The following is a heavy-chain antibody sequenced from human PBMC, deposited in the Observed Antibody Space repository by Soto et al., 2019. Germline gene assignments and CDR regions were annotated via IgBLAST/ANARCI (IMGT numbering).Heavy chain of an antibody. CDR3: ARDQAYYFYGLDL. CDR2: INAGNGNT. V-gene: IGHV1-3*01. Sequence: GASVKVSCKASGYMFTGNAIHWVRQAPGQRLEWMGWINAGNGNTKYSQKFQGRVTITRDTSANTAYMELSSLRSEDTAVYYCARDQAYYFYGLDLWGQGTTVTVS. CDR1: GYMFTGNA. J-gene: IGHJ6*02.